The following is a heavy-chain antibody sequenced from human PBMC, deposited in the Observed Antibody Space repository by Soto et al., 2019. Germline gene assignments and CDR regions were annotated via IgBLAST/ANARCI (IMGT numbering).Heavy chain of an antibody. J-gene: IGHJ4*02. V-gene: IGHV3-64*01. D-gene: IGHD1-26*01. CDR3: ARGSELGSWDPFASFAY. Sequence: EVQLMESGGGLVQPGGSLRLSCAASGFTFSGHSFHWVRQAPGKGPEHVSSISSNGGDTFYANSVRGRFTISRDRSKSSLYLQMASLRVEATAVYYCARGSELGSWDPFASFAYWGKGTIVTVSS. CDR1: GFTFSGHS. CDR2: ISSNGGDT.